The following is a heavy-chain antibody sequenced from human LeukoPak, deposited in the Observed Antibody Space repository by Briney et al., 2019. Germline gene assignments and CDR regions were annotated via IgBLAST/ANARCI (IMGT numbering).Heavy chain of an antibody. D-gene: IGHD5-18*01. Sequence: RAASVKVSCKASGGTFSSYAISWVRQAPGQGLEWMGGIIPIFGTANYAQKFQGRVTITADKSTSTAYMEVSSLRSEDTAVYYCARGGGSSYGWGFYNYYYMDVWGKGTTVTVSS. V-gene: IGHV1-69*06. CDR1: GGTFSSYA. CDR2: IIPIFGTA. J-gene: IGHJ6*03. CDR3: ARGGGSSYGWGFYNYYYMDV.